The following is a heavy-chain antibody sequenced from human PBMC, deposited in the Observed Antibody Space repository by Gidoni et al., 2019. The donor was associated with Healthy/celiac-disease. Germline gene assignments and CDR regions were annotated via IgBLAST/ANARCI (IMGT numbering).Heavy chain of an antibody. Sequence: EVQLLESGGGLVQPGGSLSLSCAASGFTFSSYAMSWVRQAPGKGLEWISAIIGSGGSTYYADYGKGRFTISRDNSKNTLYMQMNSLRAEDTAVYYCAKLGPNGSFDYWGQGTLVTVSS. J-gene: IGHJ4*02. CDR3: AKLGPNGSFDY. D-gene: IGHD3-16*01. V-gene: IGHV3-23*01. CDR1: GFTFSSYA. CDR2: IIGSGGST.